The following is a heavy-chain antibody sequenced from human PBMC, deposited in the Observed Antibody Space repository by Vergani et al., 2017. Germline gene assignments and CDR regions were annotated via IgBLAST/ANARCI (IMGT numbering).Heavy chain of an antibody. CDR3: ARVDKGYTYGEYDY. D-gene: IGHD5-18*01. CDR2: INPNSGGT. Sequence: QVHLVQSGAEVKKPGASVKVSCKASGYTFTAYYIHWVRQAPGQGLEWMGWINPNSGGTHYAQKFQGRVTMTRDTSVSTAHMELSRLTSDDSAVYFCARVDKGYTYGEYDYWGQGTLVTVSS. V-gene: IGHV1-2*02. CDR1: GYTFTAYY. J-gene: IGHJ4*02.